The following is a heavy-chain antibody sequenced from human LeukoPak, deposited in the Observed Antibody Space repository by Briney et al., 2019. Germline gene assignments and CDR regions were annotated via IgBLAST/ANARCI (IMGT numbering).Heavy chain of an antibody. CDR3: ARVSSSWYWVWFDP. V-gene: IGHV1-2*02. CDR2: INPNSGGT. Sequence: GASVKVSCKASGYTFISYGISWVRQAPGQGLEWMGWINPNSGGTNYAQKFQGRVTMTRDTSISTAYMELSRLRSDDTAVYYCARVSSSWYWVWFDPWGQGTLVTVSS. CDR1: GYTFISYG. D-gene: IGHD6-13*01. J-gene: IGHJ5*02.